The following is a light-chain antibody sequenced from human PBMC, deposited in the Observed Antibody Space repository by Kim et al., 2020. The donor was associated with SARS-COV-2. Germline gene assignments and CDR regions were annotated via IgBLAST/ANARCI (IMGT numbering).Light chain of an antibody. J-gene: IGLJ2*01. CDR3: QSYDSSNQVV. CDR2: EDN. V-gene: IGLV6-57*03. Sequence: KTVTISCTRSSGSIASNYVQWYQQRPGSAPTTVIYEDNQRPSGVPDRFSGSIDSSSNSASLTISGLKTEDEADYYCQSYDSSNQVVFGGGTQLTV. CDR1: SGSIASNY.